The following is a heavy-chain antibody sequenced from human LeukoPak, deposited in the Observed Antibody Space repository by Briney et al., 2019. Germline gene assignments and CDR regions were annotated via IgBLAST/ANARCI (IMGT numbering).Heavy chain of an antibody. CDR3: ARGAPDRLTGTTWDYDY. V-gene: IGHV3-48*01. CDR2: ISSSSSII. Sequence: PGGSLRLSCAASGVTFSSYSMNWVRQAPGKGLEWVSYISSSSSIIYYADSVKGRFTISRDNAKNSLYLQMNSLRAEDTAVYYCARGAPDRLTGTTWDYDYWGQGTLVTVSS. CDR1: GVTFSSYS. D-gene: IGHD1-7*01. J-gene: IGHJ4*02.